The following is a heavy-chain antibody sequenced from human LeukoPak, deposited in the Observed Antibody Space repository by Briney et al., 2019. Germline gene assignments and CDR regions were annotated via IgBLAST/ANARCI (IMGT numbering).Heavy chain of an antibody. J-gene: IGHJ6*04. CDR3: ARDKSLQDV. V-gene: IGHV3-7*01. Sequence: GGSLRLSCVASGFSFTTYWMNWVRQAPGKGLEWVANIKQDGSEKYYVDSVKGRFTIARDNAKNSLYLQMNSLRAEDTAVYYCARDKSLQDVWGKGTTVTVSS. CDR2: IKQDGSEK. CDR1: GFSFTTYW.